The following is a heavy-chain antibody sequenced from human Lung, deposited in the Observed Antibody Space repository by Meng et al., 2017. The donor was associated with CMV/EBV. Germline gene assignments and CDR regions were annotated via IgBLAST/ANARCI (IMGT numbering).Heavy chain of an antibody. CDR2: IGTSESSK. Sequence: GGSLRLXCAASGFTFSDFYMSWIRQAPGKGLEWVANIGTSESSKYYVDSVKGRFTVSRDNTKNSLYLQMNTLTVEDTAAYYCARGGGATAKDFYGMDFWGQGTXVTVSS. J-gene: IGHJ6*01. D-gene: IGHD1-26*01. CDR1: GFTFSDFY. V-gene: IGHV3-11*04. CDR3: ARGGGATAKDFYGMDF.